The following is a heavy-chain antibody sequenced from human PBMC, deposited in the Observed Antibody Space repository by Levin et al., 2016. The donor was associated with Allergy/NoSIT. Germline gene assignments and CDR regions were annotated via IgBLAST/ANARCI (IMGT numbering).Heavy chain of an antibody. CDR2: INTNTGNP. D-gene: IGHD1-26*01. CDR3: ARRVSIVGATTY. V-gene: IGHV7-4-1*02. J-gene: IGHJ4*02. Sequence: WVRQAPGQGLEWMGWINTNTGNPTYAQGFTGRFVFSLDTSVSTAYLQISSLKAEDTAVYYCARRVSIVGATTYWGQGTPGHRLL.